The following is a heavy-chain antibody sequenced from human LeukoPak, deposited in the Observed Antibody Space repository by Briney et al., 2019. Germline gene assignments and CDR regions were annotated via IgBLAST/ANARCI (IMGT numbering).Heavy chain of an antibody. J-gene: IGHJ6*03. D-gene: IGHD3-3*01. V-gene: IGHV3-74*01. CDR3: ARDEVPITIFGVDYYYMDV. CDR2: INTDGSST. CDR1: GFTFSSYW. Sequence: GGSLRLSCAASGFTFSSYWMHWVRQAPGKGLVWVSRINTDGSSTSYADSVKGRFTISRDNAKNTLYLQMNSLRAEDTAVYYCARDEVPITIFGVDYYYMDVWGKGTTVTVSS.